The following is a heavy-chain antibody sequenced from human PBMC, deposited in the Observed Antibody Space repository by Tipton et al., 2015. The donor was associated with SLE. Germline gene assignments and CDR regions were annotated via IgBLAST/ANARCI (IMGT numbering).Heavy chain of an antibody. Sequence: TLSLTCTVSGGSISPSYYWGWIRQPPGKGLEWIASISYSGIAHYNPSLESRVSMSVDTSKNKFSLQLNSVTTADTAVYYCARQRLQPGGDYFDYWGQGTLVTVSS. CDR3: ARQRLQPGGDYFDY. CDR1: GGSISPSYY. CDR2: ISYSGIA. D-gene: IGHD4-11*01. J-gene: IGHJ4*02. V-gene: IGHV4-39*01.